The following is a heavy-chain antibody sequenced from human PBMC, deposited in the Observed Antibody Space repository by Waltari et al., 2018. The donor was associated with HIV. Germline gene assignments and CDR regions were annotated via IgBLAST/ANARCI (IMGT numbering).Heavy chain of an antibody. CDR1: GYTLTGYY. J-gene: IGHJ6*03. V-gene: IGHV1-2*06. Sequence: QVQLVQSGAAVKKPGASVKVSCKASGYTLTGYYMHWVRQAPGQGLEWMGRINPNSGGTNYAQKFQGRVTMTRDTSISTAYMELSRLRSDDTAVYYCARLNYYYYYMDVWGKGTTVTVSS. CDR3: ARLNYYYYYMDV. CDR2: INPNSGGT.